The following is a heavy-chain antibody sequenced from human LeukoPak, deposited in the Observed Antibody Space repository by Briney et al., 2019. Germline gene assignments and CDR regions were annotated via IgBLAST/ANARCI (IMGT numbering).Heavy chain of an antibody. V-gene: IGHV4-59*02. D-gene: IGHD6-6*01. CDR1: GDSVTNHQ. CDR2: IHHSGST. J-gene: IGHJ4*02. CDR3: ARYPLAFDF. Sequence: SETLSLTCTVSGDSVTNHQWSWVRQPPGKGLEWIAYIHHSGSTNYNPSLKNRVTISIDASKNQFSLRLISVTAADTAVYYCARYPLAFDFWGQGILVTVSS.